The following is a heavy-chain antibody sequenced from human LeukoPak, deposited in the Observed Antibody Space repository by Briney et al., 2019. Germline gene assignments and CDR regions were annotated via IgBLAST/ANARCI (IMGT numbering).Heavy chain of an antibody. V-gene: IGHV3-23*01. CDR2: ISGSGGST. J-gene: IGHJ4*02. D-gene: IGHD3-9*01. Sequence: GGSLRLSCAASGFTFSSYAMSWVRQAPGKGLEWVSAISGSGGSTYYADSVKGRFTISRDNSKNTPYLQMNSLRAEDTAVYYCAKDLNIDILTGYQFDYWGQGTLVTVSS. CDR1: GFTFSSYA. CDR3: AKDLNIDILTGYQFDY.